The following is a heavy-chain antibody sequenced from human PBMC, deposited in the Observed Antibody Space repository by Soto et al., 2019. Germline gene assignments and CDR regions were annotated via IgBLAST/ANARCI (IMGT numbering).Heavy chain of an antibody. Sequence: EVQLVQSGAEVKKPGESLRMSCEASGYGFTNNWISWVRQMPGKGLEWMGRIAPSDSDTNYNPSFQGHVTISVDKSISTVYLQWSSLKASDTAIYYCARGHGRVDYWGQGTLVTVSS. CDR3: ARGHGRVDY. J-gene: IGHJ4*02. CDR1: GYGFTNNW. V-gene: IGHV5-10-1*01. D-gene: IGHD6-13*01. CDR2: IAPSDSDT.